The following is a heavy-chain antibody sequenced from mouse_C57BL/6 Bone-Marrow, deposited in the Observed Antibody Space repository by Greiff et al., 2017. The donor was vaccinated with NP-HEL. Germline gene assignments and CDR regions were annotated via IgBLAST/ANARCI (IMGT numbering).Heavy chain of an antibody. V-gene: IGHV14-4*01. CDR1: GFNIKDDY. CDR2: IDPENGDT. J-gene: IGHJ3*01. D-gene: IGHD2-4*01. CDR3: TSIYYDSPFAY. Sequence: VQLQQSGAELVRPGASVKLSCTASGFNIKDDYMHWVKQRPEQGLEWIGWIDPENGDTEYASKFQGKATITADTSSNTAYLQLSSLTSEDTAVYYCTSIYYDSPFAYGGQGTLVTASA.